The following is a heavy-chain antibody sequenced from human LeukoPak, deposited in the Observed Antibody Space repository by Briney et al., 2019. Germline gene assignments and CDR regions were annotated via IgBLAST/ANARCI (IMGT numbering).Heavy chain of an antibody. CDR3: ARHVGGYCRSTNCYGDY. Sequence: PGESLKISCKGSGYSFTSYWIGCVRQMPGKSLEWMGVIYPGDSDTRYSPSFQGQVTISADKSISTAYLQWSSLKASDTAMYYCARHVGGYCRSTNCYGDYWGQGTLVTVSS. V-gene: IGHV5-51*01. CDR2: IYPGDSDT. J-gene: IGHJ4*02. D-gene: IGHD2-2*01. CDR1: GYSFTSYW.